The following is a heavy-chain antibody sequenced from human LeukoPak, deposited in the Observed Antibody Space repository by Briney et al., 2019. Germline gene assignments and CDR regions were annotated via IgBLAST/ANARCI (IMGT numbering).Heavy chain of an antibody. V-gene: IGHV4-59*08. CDR1: GGSISSYY. J-gene: IGHJ4*02. Sequence: SETLSLTCTVSGGSISSYYWAWIRQPPGKGLEWIGSFYNSGSITYNPSLQSRVTISVDMSKSQVSLRLGSVAAAGTAVYYCASGTQWLAFDYWGQGNLVTVSS. CDR3: ASGTQWLAFDY. D-gene: IGHD6-19*01. CDR2: FYNSGSI.